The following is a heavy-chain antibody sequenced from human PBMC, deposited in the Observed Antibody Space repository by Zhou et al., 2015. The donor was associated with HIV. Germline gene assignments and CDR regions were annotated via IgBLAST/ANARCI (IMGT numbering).Heavy chain of an antibody. D-gene: IGHD3-3*01. CDR3: ARSESVQVWSGYWNWFDP. J-gene: IGHJ5*02. CDR2: INAGNGNT. Sequence: QVQLVQSGAEEKKPGASVKVSCKASGYTFTSYAMHWVRQAPGQRLEWMGWINAGNGNTKYSQKFQGRVTITRDTSASTAYMELSSLRSEDTAVYYCARSESVQVWSGYWNWFDPVGPGNPWSPSPQ. CDR1: GYTFTSYA. V-gene: IGHV1-3*05.